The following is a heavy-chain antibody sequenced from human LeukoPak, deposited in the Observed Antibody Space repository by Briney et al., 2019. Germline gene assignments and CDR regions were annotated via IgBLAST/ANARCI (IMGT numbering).Heavy chain of an antibody. Sequence: GSSVKVSCKASGGTFSSYAISWVRQAPGQGLEWMGRINPNSGGTNYAQKLQGRVTMTRDTSISTAYMELSRLRSDDTAVYYCARETDVWGSYRFDYWGQGTLVTVSS. CDR3: ARETDVWGSYRFDY. CDR1: GGTFSSYA. D-gene: IGHD3-16*02. V-gene: IGHV1-2*06. CDR2: INPNSGGT. J-gene: IGHJ4*02.